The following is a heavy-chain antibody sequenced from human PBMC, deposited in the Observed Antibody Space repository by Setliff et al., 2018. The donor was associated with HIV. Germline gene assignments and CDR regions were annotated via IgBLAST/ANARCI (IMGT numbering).Heavy chain of an antibody. CDR3: ARDQGTAMDLYYYYYYMDV. CDR1: GYTFTSYA. CDR2: INAGNGNT. J-gene: IGHJ6*03. Sequence: GASVKVSCKASGYTFTSYAMHWVRQAPGQRLEWMGWINAGNGNTKYSQKFQGRVTITRDTSASTAYMELRSLRSDDTAVYYCARDQGTAMDLYYYYYYMDVWGKGTTVTVSS. V-gene: IGHV1-3*01. D-gene: IGHD5-18*01.